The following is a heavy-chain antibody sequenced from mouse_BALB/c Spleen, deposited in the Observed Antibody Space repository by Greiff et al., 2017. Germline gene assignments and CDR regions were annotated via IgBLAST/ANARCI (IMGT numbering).Heavy chain of an antibody. CDR3: ARWYAFDY. D-gene: IGHD2-14*01. J-gene: IGHJ2*01. CDR2: ISSGSSTI. Sequence: EVHLVESGGGLVQPGGSRKLSCAASGFTFSSFGMHWVRQAPEKGLEWVAYISSGSSTIYYADTVKGRFTISRDNPKNTLFLQMTSLRSEDTAMYYCARWYAFDYWGQGTTLTVSS. CDR1: GFTFSSFG. V-gene: IGHV5-17*02.